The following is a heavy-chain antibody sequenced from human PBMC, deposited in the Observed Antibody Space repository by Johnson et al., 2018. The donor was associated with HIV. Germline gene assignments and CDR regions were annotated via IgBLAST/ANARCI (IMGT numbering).Heavy chain of an antibody. J-gene: IGHJ3*02. Sequence: QVQLVESGGGVVQPGRSLRLSCAASGFTFSSYAMHWVRQAPGKGLEWVAVISYDGSNKYYADSVKGRFTISRDNSKNTLYMQMNSRGAEDTAVYYCARGGAYCGGDCNAFDIWGQGTMVTVSS. CDR1: GFTFSSYA. CDR2: ISYDGSNK. V-gene: IGHV3-30*04. D-gene: IGHD2-21*02. CDR3: ARGGAYCGGDCNAFDI.